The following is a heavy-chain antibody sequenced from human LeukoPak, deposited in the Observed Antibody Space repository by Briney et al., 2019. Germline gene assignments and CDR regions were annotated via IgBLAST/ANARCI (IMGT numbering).Heavy chain of an antibody. V-gene: IGHV3-64*01. D-gene: IGHD3-22*01. CDR1: GFTFSSYA. CDR2: ISSNGGST. Sequence: PGGSLRHSWAASGFTFSSYAMHCVRPAPGKGLEYVSSISSNGGSTYYANSVKGRFTISRDNSKNTLYLQMGSLRAEDMAVYYCARPDRTDYYDSSGYYNYWGQGTLVTVSS. J-gene: IGHJ4*02. CDR3: ARPDRTDYYDSSGYYNY.